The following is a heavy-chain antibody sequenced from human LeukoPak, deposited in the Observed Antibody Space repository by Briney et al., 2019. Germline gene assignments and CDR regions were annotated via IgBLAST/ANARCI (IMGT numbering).Heavy chain of an antibody. V-gene: IGHV4-38-2*02. D-gene: IGHD3-3*01. CDR2: ISHRGST. J-gene: IGHJ4*02. CDR3: ARGAEYYAIWRGYAGYSDY. CDR1: GYSISNGYY. Sequence: SETLSLTCTVSGYSISNGYYWGWIRQPPGKGLEWVGSISHRGSTYYNPSLRSRITISLDRSKQKFSLKLTSVTAADTAVYFCARGAEYYAIWRGYAGYSDYWGQGISVAVSS.